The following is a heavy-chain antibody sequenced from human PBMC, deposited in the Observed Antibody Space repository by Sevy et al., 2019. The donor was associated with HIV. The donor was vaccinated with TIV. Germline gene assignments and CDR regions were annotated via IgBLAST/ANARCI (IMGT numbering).Heavy chain of an antibody. CDR2: FYYSGRT. Sequence: SETLSLTCTVSGDSIGNQYWSWIRQPPGKGLEWIGYFYYSGRTNYNPSLKSRVTISVDTSKNQFSLKLSSVTAADTAVYYCVNCSPEYYYAMDVWGQGTTVTVSS. J-gene: IGHJ6*02. D-gene: IGHD2-15*01. V-gene: IGHV4-59*11. CDR3: VNCSPEYYYAMDV. CDR1: GDSIGNQY.